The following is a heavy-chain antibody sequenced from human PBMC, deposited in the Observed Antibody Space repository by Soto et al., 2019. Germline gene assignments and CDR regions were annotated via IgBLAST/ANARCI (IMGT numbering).Heavy chain of an antibody. D-gene: IGHD2-2*01. CDR3: ARGRIVVVPAADY. CDR1: GGSFSGYY. Sequence: SETLSLTCAVYGGSFSGYYWSWIRQPPGKGLEWIGEINHSGSTNYNPSLKSRVTISVDTSKNQFSLKLSSVTAADTAVYYCARGRIVVVPAADYWGQGTLVTVSS. J-gene: IGHJ4*02. V-gene: IGHV4-34*01. CDR2: INHSGST.